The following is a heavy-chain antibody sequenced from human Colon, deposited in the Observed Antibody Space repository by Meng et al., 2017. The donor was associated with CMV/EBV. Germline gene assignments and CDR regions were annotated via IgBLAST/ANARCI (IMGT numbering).Heavy chain of an antibody. CDR2: VYYSGYT. CDR1: GGSISSTSYY. J-gene: IGHJ3*02. D-gene: IGHD2-21*01. V-gene: IGHV4-39*07. Sequence: GSLRLSCNVSGGSISSTSYYWAWIRQSPGKGLEWIGSVYYSGYTYSNPSLSSRLSISVDRSKNQFFLRLSSVTAADTAVYYCARDRHSEVVIALKGTFDIRGQGTRVTVSS. CDR3: ARDRHSEVVIALKGTFDI.